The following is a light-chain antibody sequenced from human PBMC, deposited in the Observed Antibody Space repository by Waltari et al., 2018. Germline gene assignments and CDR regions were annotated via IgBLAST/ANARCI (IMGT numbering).Light chain of an antibody. CDR3: QQSKIWPA. CDR1: QCISSD. CDR2: GTC. Sequence: EIVMTQSPATLSVSPGERATLSCRASQCISSDLAWYQQKPGQAPRLLIFGTCTRATGVPAMCSGSGSGTEFTLTISSLQSEDFGVYYCQQSKIWPAFGQGTKVEIK. V-gene: IGKV3-15*01. J-gene: IGKJ1*01.